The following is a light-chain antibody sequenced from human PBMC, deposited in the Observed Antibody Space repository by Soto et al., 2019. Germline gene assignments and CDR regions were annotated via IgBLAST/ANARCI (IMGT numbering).Light chain of an antibody. V-gene: IGKV1-5*01. Sequence: DIQMTQAPSTLSASIGDRVIITCRASQSISHWLAWYQKKPGKAPKLLISDASILESGVPSRCSGSTSGTEFTLTISSLQPDDFATYYCQQYHTYRTFGQGTKVEIK. CDR3: QQYHTYRT. J-gene: IGKJ1*01. CDR1: QSISHW. CDR2: DAS.